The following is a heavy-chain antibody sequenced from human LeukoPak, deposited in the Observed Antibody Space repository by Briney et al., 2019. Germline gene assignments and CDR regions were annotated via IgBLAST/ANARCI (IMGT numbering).Heavy chain of an antibody. CDR3: ARAFVYDSSGLYAFDI. V-gene: IGHV3-21*01. CDR2: ISSSSSYI. D-gene: IGHD3-22*01. J-gene: IGHJ3*02. Sequence: GGSLRLSCAASGFTFSSYSMNWVRRAPGKGLEWVSSISSSSSYIYYADSVKGRFTISRDNAKNSLYLQMNSLRAEDTAVYYCARAFVYDSSGLYAFDIWGQGTMVTVSS. CDR1: GFTFSSYS.